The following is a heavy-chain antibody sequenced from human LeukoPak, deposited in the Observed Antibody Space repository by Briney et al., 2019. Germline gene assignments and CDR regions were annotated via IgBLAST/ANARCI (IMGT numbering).Heavy chain of an antibody. J-gene: IGHJ3*02. CDR2: INHRGST. CDR1: GGSFSGYY. V-gene: IGHV4-34*01. CDR3: ARLRYYDSSGYLEGADDAFDI. Sequence: SETLSLTCAVYGGSFSGYYWSWIRHPPGEGLEWSGEINHRGSTNYIPSLKSRVTISVDTSKNQFSLKLSSVTAADTAVYYCARLRYYDSSGYLEGADDAFDIWGQGTMVTVSS. D-gene: IGHD3-22*01.